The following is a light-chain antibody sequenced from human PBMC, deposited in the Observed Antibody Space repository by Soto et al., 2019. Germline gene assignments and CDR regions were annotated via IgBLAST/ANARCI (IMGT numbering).Light chain of an antibody. CDR3: HQRINWPTT. CDR2: GAS. V-gene: IGKV3D-20*02. CDR1: QSVSSSH. J-gene: IGKJ5*01. Sequence: EIVLTQSPGTLSLSPGERATLSRRASQSVSSSHLAWYQQKPGQAPRLLIYGASNRATGIPARFSGSGSGTDFTLTISSLEPEDFAIYYCHQRINWPTTFGQGTRLEIK.